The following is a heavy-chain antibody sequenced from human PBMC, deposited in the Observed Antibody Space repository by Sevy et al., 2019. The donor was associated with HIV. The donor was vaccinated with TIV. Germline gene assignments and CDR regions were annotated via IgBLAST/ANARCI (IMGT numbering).Heavy chain of an antibody. D-gene: IGHD1-26*01. J-gene: IGHJ4*02. Sequence: GGSLRLSCAASGFTFSSYWMSWVRQAPGKGLEWVANIKQDGSEKYYVDSVKGRFTNSRDNAKNSLYLQMNSLRAEDTAVYYCAREMGGRLGEFDYWGQGTLVTVSS. CDR2: IKQDGSEK. CDR3: AREMGGRLGEFDY. V-gene: IGHV3-7*01. CDR1: GFTFSSYW.